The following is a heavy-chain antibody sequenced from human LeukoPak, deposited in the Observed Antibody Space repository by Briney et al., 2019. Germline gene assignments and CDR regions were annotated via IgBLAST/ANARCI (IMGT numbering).Heavy chain of an antibody. Sequence: GGSLRLSCAASGFSLSSYWINWVRQAPGKGLEWVANINPAASVEYYVDSVKGRFTISRDDAKNSFYLQMNNLRVEDTAIYYCAPSPWGQGTLVTVSS. CDR3: APSP. CDR1: GFSLSSYW. J-gene: IGHJ5*02. V-gene: IGHV3-7*01. CDR2: INPAASVE.